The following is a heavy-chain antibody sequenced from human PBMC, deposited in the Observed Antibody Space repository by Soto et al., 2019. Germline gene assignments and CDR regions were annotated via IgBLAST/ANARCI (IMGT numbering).Heavy chain of an antibody. CDR3: AREGYDILTGPYYYYMDV. J-gene: IGHJ6*03. CDR2: IYSGGST. Sequence: GSLRLSCAASGFTVSSNYMSWVRQAPGKGLEWVSVIYSGGSTYYADSVKGRFTISRDNSKNTLYLQMNSLRAEDTAVYYCAREGYDILTGPYYYYMDVWGKGTTVTVAS. CDR1: GFTVSSNY. D-gene: IGHD3-9*01. V-gene: IGHV3-66*01.